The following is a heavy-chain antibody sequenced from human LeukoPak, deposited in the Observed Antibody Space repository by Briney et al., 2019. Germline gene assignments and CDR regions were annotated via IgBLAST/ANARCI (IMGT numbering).Heavy chain of an antibody. D-gene: IGHD6-13*01. J-gene: IGHJ4*02. CDR3: ARHVGSGSWFDY. V-gene: IGHV4-39*01. Sequence: SETLSLTCTVPGGSISSSSYYWGWIRQPPGKGLEWIGSIYYSRSAYYNPSLKSRVTISVDTSKNQFSLKLNSVTAADTAVYFCARHVGSGSWFDYWGQGTLVTVSS. CDR2: IYYSRSA. CDR1: GGSISSSSYY.